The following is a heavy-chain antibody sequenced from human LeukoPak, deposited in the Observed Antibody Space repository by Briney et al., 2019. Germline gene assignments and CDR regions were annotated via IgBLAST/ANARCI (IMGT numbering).Heavy chain of an antibody. CDR3: ARTQSMFTGIAAAGTKYFDY. V-gene: IGHV3-30-3*01. CDR1: GFTFSSYA. Sequence: GGSLRLSCAASGFTFSSYAMHWVRQAPGKGLEWVAVISYDGSNKYYADSVKGRFTISRDNSKNTLYLQMNSLRAEDTAVYYCARTQSMFTGIAAAGTKYFDYWGQGTLVTVSS. J-gene: IGHJ4*02. CDR2: ISYDGSNK. D-gene: IGHD6-13*01.